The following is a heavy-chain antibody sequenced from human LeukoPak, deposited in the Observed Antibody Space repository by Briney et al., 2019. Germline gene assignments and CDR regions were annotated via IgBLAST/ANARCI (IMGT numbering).Heavy chain of an antibody. V-gene: IGHV3-30*04. CDR1: GFTFSSYA. CDR2: ISYDGSNK. CDR3: AKDRIAVAGFRVKFDY. J-gene: IGHJ4*02. Sequence: GGSLRLSCAASGFTFSSYAMHWVRQAPGKGLEWVAVISYDGSNKYYADSVKGRFTISRDNSKNTLYLQMNSLRADDTAVYYCAKDRIAVAGFRVKFDYWGQGTLVSVSS. D-gene: IGHD6-19*01.